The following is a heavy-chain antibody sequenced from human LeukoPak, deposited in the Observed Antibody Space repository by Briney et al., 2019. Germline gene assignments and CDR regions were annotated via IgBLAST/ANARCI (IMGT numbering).Heavy chain of an antibody. CDR1: GGSFSGYY. Sequence: PSETLSLTCAVYGGSFSGYYWSWIRQPPGKGLEWIGEINHSGSTNYNPSLKSRVTISVDTSKNQFSLKLSSVTAADTAVYYCAVGPYGAFDYWGQGTLVTVSS. J-gene: IGHJ4*02. D-gene: IGHD1-26*01. CDR3: AVGPYGAFDY. CDR2: INHSGST. V-gene: IGHV4-34*01.